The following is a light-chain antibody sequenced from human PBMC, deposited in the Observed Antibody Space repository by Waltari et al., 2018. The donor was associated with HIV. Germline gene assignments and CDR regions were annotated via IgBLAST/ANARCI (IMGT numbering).Light chain of an antibody. Sequence: EIVMTKYQATLSVSLGERATLSCRASQSVSSNLAWYQHKPCQAPRLLIYGASTRATGIPARFSGSGSVTDFTLTISSLQSEDFAVYYCQQYDVWPPLTFGQGTRLEIK. CDR2: GAS. CDR3: QQYDVWPPLT. V-gene: IGKV3-15*01. J-gene: IGKJ5*01. CDR1: QSVSSN.